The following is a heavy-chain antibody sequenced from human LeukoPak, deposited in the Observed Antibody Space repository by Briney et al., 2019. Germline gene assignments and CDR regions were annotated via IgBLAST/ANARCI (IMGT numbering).Heavy chain of an antibody. CDR2: ISGSGGST. D-gene: IGHD6-13*01. CDR1: GFTFSSYA. J-gene: IGHJ5*02. Sequence: GSLLLSCAASGFTFSSYAMSWVRPAPGKGLEWVSAISGSGGSTYYADSVKGRFTISRDNSKNTLYLQMNSLRTEDTAVYYCAKDCGIAAAGSSWFDPWGQGTLVTVSS. V-gene: IGHV3-23*01. CDR3: AKDCGIAAAGSSWFDP.